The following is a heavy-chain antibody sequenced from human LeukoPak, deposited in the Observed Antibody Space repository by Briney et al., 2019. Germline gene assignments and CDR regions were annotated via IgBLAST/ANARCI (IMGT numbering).Heavy chain of an antibody. CDR1: GGSFSGYY. J-gene: IGHJ5*02. V-gene: IGHV4-34*01. D-gene: IGHD7-27*01. CDR2: INHSGST. Sequence: SETLSLTCAVYGGSFSGYYWSWIRQPPGKGLEWIGEINHSGSTNYNPSLKSRVTISVDTSKNQFSLKLSSVTAADTAVYYCARDQTPGDWFDPWGQGTLVTVSS. CDR3: ARDQTPGDWFDP.